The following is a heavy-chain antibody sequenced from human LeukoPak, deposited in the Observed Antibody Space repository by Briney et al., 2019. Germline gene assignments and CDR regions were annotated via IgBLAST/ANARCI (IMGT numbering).Heavy chain of an antibody. V-gene: IGHV3-23*01. D-gene: IGHD3-22*01. J-gene: IGHJ4*02. CDR1: GFTFSSYA. Sequence: PGGSLRLSCAASGFTFSSYAMSWVRQSTGKGLEWVSSTSGDGGGTYYSNSVKGRFTISRDNSRNTLYLQMNSLRAEDTAVYYCAKDRPNYYGSNGHYYRRDGDYWGQGTLVTVSS. CDR3: AKDRPNYYGSNGHYYRRDGDY. CDR2: TSGDGGGT.